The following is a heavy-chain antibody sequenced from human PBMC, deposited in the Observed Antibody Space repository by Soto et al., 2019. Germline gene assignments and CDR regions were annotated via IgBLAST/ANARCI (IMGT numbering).Heavy chain of an antibody. CDR1: GGTFRSYS. V-gene: IGHV1-69*01. D-gene: IGHD3-22*01. CDR2: IIPILDIT. Sequence: QVQLVQSGAEVKKPGSSVKVSCKASGGTFRSYSISWVRQAPGQGLEWMGGIIPILDITNYAQKFQARVTITAYESTSTAYMELSSLGSDDTAVYYCARPDEGGYSSNHHYYYALDVWGQGTTVTV. J-gene: IGHJ6*02. CDR3: ARPDEGGYSSNHHYYYALDV.